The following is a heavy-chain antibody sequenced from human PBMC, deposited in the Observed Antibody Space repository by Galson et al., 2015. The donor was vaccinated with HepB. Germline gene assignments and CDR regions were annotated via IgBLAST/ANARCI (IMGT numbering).Heavy chain of an antibody. V-gene: IGHV1-58*01. CDR2: IVVGSGNT. J-gene: IGHJ3*02. CDR1: GFTFTSSA. CDR3: AAAPGIVGAANPVDAFDI. D-gene: IGHD1-26*01. Sequence: SVKVSCKASGFTFTSSAVQWVRQARGQRLEWIGWIVVGSGNTNYAQKFQERVTITRDMSTSTAYMELSSLRSEDTAVYYCAAAPGIVGAANPVDAFDIWGQGTMVTVSS.